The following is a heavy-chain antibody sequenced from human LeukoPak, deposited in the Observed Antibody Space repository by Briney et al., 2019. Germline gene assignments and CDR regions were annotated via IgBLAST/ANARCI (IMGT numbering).Heavy chain of an antibody. Sequence: SETLSLTCGVCGGSFSVFYGRWIREPPGKALEWIGEITHSGSTNYNPPLKRRVTISVDTSKNQFSLKLRSVTAADTAVSVCARGYYHFCSGYLSPRVPAFDYWSQGTLVTVPS. V-gene: IGHV4-34*01. CDR2: ITHSGST. CDR3: ARGYYHFCSGYLSPRVPAFDY. CDR1: GGSFSVFY. D-gene: IGHD3-3*01. J-gene: IGHJ4*02.